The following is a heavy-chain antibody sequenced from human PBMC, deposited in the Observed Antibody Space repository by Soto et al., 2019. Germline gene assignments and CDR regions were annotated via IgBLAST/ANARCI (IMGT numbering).Heavy chain of an antibody. CDR3: ARDGYSSSWYPIGYYYYMDV. D-gene: IGHD6-13*01. CDR1: GYTFTSYG. V-gene: IGHV1-18*01. J-gene: IGHJ6*03. CDR2: ISAYNGNT. Sequence: GASVKVSCKASGYTFTSYGISWVRQAPGQGLEWMGWISAYNGNTNYAQKLQGRVTTTTDTSTSTAYMELRSLRSDDTAVYYCARDGYSSSWYPIGYYYYMDVWGKGTTVTVSS.